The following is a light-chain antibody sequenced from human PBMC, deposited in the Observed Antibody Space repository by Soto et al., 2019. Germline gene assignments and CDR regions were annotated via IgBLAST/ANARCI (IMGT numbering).Light chain of an antibody. CDR2: GAS. Sequence: ETVMTQSPATLSVSPGARAPLSCRASQSVSSKLAWYQQKPGQAPRLLIYGASTRATGIPARFSGSGSGTEFTLTISSLQSEDFAVHYCQQYNNWPPITFGQGTRLEIK. J-gene: IGKJ5*01. V-gene: IGKV3D-15*01. CDR3: QQYNNWPPIT. CDR1: QSVSSK.